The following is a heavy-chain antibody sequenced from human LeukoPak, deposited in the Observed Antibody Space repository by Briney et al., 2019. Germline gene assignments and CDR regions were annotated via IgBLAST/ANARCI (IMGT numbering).Heavy chain of an antibody. CDR1: GYTFTGYY. Sequence: ASVKVSCKASGYTFTGYYMHWVRQAPGQGLEWMGWINPNSGGTNYAQKFQGRVTMTRDTSISTAYMELSRLRSDDTAVYYCARYYYGSGSYDYWGQGTLATVSS. V-gene: IGHV1-2*02. CDR2: INPNSGGT. J-gene: IGHJ4*02. D-gene: IGHD3-10*01. CDR3: ARYYYGSGSYDY.